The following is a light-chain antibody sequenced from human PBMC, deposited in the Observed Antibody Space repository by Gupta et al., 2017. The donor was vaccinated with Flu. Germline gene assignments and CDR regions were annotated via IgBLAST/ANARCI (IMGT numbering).Light chain of an antibody. V-gene: IGLV1-44*01. CDR2: ANN. CDR3: ASWDDGLNGWV. CDR1: GSNNGTNT. Sequence: SGGGSNNGTNTVNCYQQVPGTAPTLLICANNQRPSGVPDRFSGSRSGTSAALAISGLQAGDEADYYCASWDDGLNGWVFGGGTKLTVL. J-gene: IGLJ3*02.